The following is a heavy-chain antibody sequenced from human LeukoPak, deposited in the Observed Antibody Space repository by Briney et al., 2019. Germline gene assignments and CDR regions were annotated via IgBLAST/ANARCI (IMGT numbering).Heavy chain of an antibody. V-gene: IGHV3-30*04. CDR1: GFTFSSYA. D-gene: IGHD6-19*01. CDR2: ISYDGSDK. Sequence: GGSLRLSCAASGFTFSSYAMQWVRQAPGKGLEWVAVISYDGSDKNYADSVKGRFTISRDNSKNALYLQMNSLRADDTAVYYCARAVYRSGGYYFDYWGQGTLVIVSS. J-gene: IGHJ4*02. CDR3: ARAVYRSGGYYFDY.